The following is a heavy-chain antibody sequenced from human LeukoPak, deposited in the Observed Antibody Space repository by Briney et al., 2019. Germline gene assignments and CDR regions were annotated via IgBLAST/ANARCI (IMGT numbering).Heavy chain of an antibody. CDR2: SNAYNSTT. Sequence: ASVTVSFTSSGYTFTYYVISWVRHAPGQGLEWRCWSNAYNSTTNDAQKFQGRVTMTTDTSTSTAYMELRSLRSDDTAVYYCARGENPYDYWGQGTLVSVSS. CDR1: GYTFTYYV. CDR3: ARGENPYDY. D-gene: IGHD1-14*01. V-gene: IGHV1-18*01. J-gene: IGHJ4*02.